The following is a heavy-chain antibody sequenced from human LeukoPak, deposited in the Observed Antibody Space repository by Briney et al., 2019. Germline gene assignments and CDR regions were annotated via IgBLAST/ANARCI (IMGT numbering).Heavy chain of an antibody. CDR3: ASAVRTAMAKKGVDY. V-gene: IGHV3-11*01. Sequence: GGSLRLSCAASGFTFSDYYMSWIRQAPGKGLEWVSYISSSGSTIYYADSVKGRFTISRDNSKNTLYLQMNSLRAEDTAVYYCASAVRTAMAKKGVDYWGQGTLVTVSS. D-gene: IGHD5-18*01. CDR1: GFTFSDYY. CDR2: ISSSGSTI. J-gene: IGHJ4*02.